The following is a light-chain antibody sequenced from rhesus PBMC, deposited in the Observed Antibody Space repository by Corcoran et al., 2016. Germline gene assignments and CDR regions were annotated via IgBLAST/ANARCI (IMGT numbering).Light chain of an antibody. CDR3: QQYNSDPT. Sequence: DIQMTQSPSSLSASVGDRVTITCRARQGISSYLAWYQQQPGKAPKPLIYYSSHLESGVPSRFSGSGSGTEFTLTNSSLQPEDFATYYWQQYNSDPTFGQGTKVEIK. CDR2: YSS. CDR1: QGISSY. V-gene: IGKV1-37*01. J-gene: IGKJ1*01.